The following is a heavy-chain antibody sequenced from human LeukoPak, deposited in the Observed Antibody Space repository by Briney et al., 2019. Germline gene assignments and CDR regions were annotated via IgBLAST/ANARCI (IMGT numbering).Heavy chain of an antibody. CDR2: INHSGST. V-gene: IGHV4-34*01. D-gene: IGHD3-9*01. CDR1: GGSFSGYY. J-gene: IGHJ4*02. Sequence: SETLSLTCAVYGGSFSGYYWSWIRQPPGKGLEWIGEINHSGSTNYNPSLKSRVTISVDTSKNQFSLKLSSVSDADTAVYYCARGSDYDILTGYYPLRYWGQGTLVTVSS. CDR3: ARGSDYDILTGYYPLRY.